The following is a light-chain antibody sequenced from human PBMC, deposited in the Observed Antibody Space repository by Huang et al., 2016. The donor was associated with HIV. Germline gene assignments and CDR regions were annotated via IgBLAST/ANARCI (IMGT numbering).Light chain of an antibody. CDR2: AAS. J-gene: IGKJ4*01. CDR1: QSISSY. V-gene: IGKV1-39*01. Sequence: DIQKTQSPSSLSASVGDRVTMTCRASQSISSYLNWYQQKPGKAPKLLIYAASSLQSGVPSRFSGSGSGTDFTLTISSLQPEDFATYYCQQSYSTLLTFGGGTKVEIK. CDR3: QQSYSTLLT.